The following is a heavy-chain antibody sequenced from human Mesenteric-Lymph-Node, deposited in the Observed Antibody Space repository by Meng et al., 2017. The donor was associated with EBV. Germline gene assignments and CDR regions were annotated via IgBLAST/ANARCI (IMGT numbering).Heavy chain of an antibody. J-gene: IGHJ2*01. CDR1: GDSVSSSRAA. CDR2: TYYRSKWYN. Sequence: QVQLQHSGPGLVKHSQTLSLTCVISGDSVSSSRAAWHGIRQSPSRGLEWLGRTYYRSKWYNDYAVFVKSRITINPDTSKNQFSLQLNSVTPGDTAVYYCARGATAVVDLWVRGTLVTVSS. V-gene: IGHV6-1*01. CDR3: ARGATAVVDL.